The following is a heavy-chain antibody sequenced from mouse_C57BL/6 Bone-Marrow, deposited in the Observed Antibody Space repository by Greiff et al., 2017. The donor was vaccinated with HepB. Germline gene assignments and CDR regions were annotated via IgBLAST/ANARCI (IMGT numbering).Heavy chain of an antibody. CDR2: IHLNSGST. D-gene: IGHD2-1*01. J-gene: IGHJ3*01. CDR1: GYTFTSYW. Sequence: QVQLQQPGAELVKPGASVKLSCKASGYTFTSYWMHWVKQRPGQGLEWIGMIHLNSGSTNYNEKFKSKATLTVDKSSSTAYMQLSSLTSEDSAVYYCARRGVYGNLFAYWGQGTLVTVSA. CDR3: ARRGVYGNLFAY. V-gene: IGHV1-64*01.